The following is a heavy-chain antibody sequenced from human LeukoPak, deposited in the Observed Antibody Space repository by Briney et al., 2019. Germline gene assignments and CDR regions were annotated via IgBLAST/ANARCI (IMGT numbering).Heavy chain of an antibody. V-gene: IGHV3-9*01. CDR3: AKAYYDSSPYYFDY. CDR1: GFTFDDYA. Sequence: GGSLRLSCAASGFTFDDYAMHWVRQAPGKGLEWVSVISWNSGSIGYADSVKGRFTISRDNAKNSLYLQMNSLRAEDTALYYCAKAYYDSSPYYFDYWGQGTLVTVSS. J-gene: IGHJ4*02. D-gene: IGHD3-22*01. CDR2: ISWNSGSI.